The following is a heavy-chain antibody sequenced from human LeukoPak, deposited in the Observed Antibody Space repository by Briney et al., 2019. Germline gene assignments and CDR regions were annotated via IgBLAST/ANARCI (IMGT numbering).Heavy chain of an antibody. Sequence: SETLSLTYAVYGGSFSGYYWSWIRQPPGKGLEWIGEINHSGSTNYNPSLKSRVTISVDTSKNQFSLKLSSVTAADTAVYYCARVRIQLWSSKYYFDYWGQGTLVTVSS. CDR2: INHSGST. CDR3: ARVRIQLWSSKYYFDY. CDR1: GGSFSGYY. D-gene: IGHD5-18*01. J-gene: IGHJ4*02. V-gene: IGHV4-34*01.